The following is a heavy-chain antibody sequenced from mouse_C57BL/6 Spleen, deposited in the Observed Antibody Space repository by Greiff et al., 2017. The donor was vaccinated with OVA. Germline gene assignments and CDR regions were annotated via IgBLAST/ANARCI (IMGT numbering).Heavy chain of an antibody. CDR1: GYAFSSSW. J-gene: IGHJ2*01. D-gene: IGHD1-1*01. V-gene: IGHV1-82*01. CDR3: ARYHYGSSIFDY. CDR2: IYPGDGDT. Sequence: QVQLQQSGPELVKPGASVKISCKASGYAFSSSWMNWVEQRPGKGLEWIGRIYPGDGDTNYNGKFKGKATLTADKSSSTAYMQLNSLTSEDSAVYFCARYHYGSSIFDYWGQGTTLTVSS.